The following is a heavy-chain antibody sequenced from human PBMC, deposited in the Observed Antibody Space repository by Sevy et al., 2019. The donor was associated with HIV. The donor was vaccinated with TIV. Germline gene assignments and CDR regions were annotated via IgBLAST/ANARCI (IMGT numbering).Heavy chain of an antibody. Sequence: RWSLRLSCAASGFTFSSYAMNWVRQAPGKGLQWVSSINAISSNIYYADSVKGRFTISRDNAENSLYLQMNSVRAEDTAVYYCARDLFSGGNAVYGYWGQGTLVTVSS. CDR1: GFTFSSYA. CDR2: INAISSNI. CDR3: ARDLFSGGNAVYGY. V-gene: IGHV3-21*01. D-gene: IGHD2-15*01. J-gene: IGHJ4*02.